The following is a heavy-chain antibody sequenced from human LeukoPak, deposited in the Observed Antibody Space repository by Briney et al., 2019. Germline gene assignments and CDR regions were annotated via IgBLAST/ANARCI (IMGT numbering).Heavy chain of an antibody. D-gene: IGHD3-22*01. V-gene: IGHV3-30*04. J-gene: IGHJ4*02. Sequence: PGGSLRLSCAASGFTFSSYAMHWVRQAPGKGLKWVAVIADDGSNKYYADSVKGRFTISRDNSKNTLYLQMNSLRAEDTAVYYCAKDPRLTYYYDSSGYFFGYWGQGTLVTVSS. CDR1: GFTFSSYA. CDR3: AKDPRLTYYYDSSGYFFGY. CDR2: IADDGSNK.